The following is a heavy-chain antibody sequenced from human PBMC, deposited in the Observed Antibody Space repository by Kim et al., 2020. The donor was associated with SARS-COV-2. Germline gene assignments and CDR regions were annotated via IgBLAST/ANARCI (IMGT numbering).Heavy chain of an antibody. V-gene: IGHV3-30*04. Sequence: GGSLRLSCAASGFTFSSYAMHWVRQAPGKGLEWVAVISYDGSNKYYADSVKGRFTISRDNSKNTLYLQMNSLRAEDTAVYYCARESEYYYGSGSYYKYWGQGTLVTVSS. D-gene: IGHD3-10*01. CDR2: ISYDGSNK. J-gene: IGHJ4*02. CDR3: ARESEYYYGSGSYYKY. CDR1: GFTFSSYA.